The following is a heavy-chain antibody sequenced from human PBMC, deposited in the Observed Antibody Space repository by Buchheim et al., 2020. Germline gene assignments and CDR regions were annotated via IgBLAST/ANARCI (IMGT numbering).Heavy chain of an antibody. D-gene: IGHD3-16*02. CDR2: IYHSGST. CDR1: GGSISSSNL. Sequence: QVQLQESGPGLVKPSGTLSLTCAVSGGSISSSNLWSWVRQPPGKGLEWIGEIYHSGSTNYNPSLKSRVTISVDKSKNQFSLKLSSVTAADTAVYYCASGDPSNYDYVWGSYRYIFDYWGQGTL. CDR3: ASGDPSNYDYVWGSYRYIFDY. V-gene: IGHV4-4*02. J-gene: IGHJ4*02.